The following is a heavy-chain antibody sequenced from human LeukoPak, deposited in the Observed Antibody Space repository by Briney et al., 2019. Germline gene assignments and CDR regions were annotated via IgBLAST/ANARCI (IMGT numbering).Heavy chain of an antibody. CDR2: AYYSSKWCN. CDR3: TRSFRSSFDY. CDR1: GDSASSNSAA. V-gene: IGHV6-1*01. D-gene: IGHD6-13*01. J-gene: IGHJ4*02. Sequence: SQTLSLTCVISGDSASSNSAAWNWIRQSPSRGLEWLGRAYYSSKWCNDYAVSVTSRIIISPDTSKNQFSLQLNSVTPEDTAVYYCTRSFRSSFDYWGQGTLVTVSS.